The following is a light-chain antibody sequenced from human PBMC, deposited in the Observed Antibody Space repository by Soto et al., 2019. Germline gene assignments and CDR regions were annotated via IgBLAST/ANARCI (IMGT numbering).Light chain of an antibody. J-gene: IGKJ4*01. Sequence: EIVLTQSPATLSLSPGERAALSCRASQSVSSHLAWYQQKPGRAPRLLIYNASNRATGIPARFSGSGSGTDFPLIISSLEPEDLAVYYCQQRSNWPLTFGGGTKVEIK. V-gene: IGKV3-11*01. CDR1: QSVSSH. CDR3: QQRSNWPLT. CDR2: NAS.